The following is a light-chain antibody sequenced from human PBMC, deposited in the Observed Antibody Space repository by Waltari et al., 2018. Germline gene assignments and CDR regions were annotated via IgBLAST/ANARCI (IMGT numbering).Light chain of an antibody. CDR1: NSDVGDFDY. Sequence: QSALTQPASVSGSPGQSITISCAGTNSDVGDFDYVSWYQQHPGKAPKLIIYDVRRRPSGVSARFSGSKSGNKASLTISGLRAEDEADYYGSSYTSSSALLIFGGGTKVTVL. CDR2: DVR. CDR3: SSYTSSSALLI. V-gene: IGLV2-14*03. J-gene: IGLJ2*01.